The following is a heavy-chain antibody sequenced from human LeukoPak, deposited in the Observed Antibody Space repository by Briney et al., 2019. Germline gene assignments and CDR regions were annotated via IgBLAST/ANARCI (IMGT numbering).Heavy chain of an antibody. V-gene: IGHV1-58*02. CDR3: AADPVVRNWNQFDY. Sequence: SVKVSCKASGFIFSTSAIQWVRQARGQRLEWIGWIVVGSGDTNYAQKFQERVTITRDMSTSTAYMELSSLRSEDTAVYYCAADPVVRNWNQFDYWGQGTLVTVSS. CDR1: GFIFSTSA. D-gene: IGHD1-20*01. CDR2: IVVGSGDT. J-gene: IGHJ4*02.